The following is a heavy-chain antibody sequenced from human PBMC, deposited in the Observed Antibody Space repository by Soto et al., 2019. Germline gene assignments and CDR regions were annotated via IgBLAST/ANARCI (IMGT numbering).Heavy chain of an antibody. CDR1: GGSISSGGYY. CDR3: ARGKQLVISYYYYYMDV. V-gene: IGHV4-31*03. CDR2: IYYSGST. D-gene: IGHD6-6*01. J-gene: IGHJ6*03. Sequence: SETQSLTCTVSGGSISSGGYYWSWIRQHPGKGLEWIGYIYYSGSTYYNPSLKSRVTISVDTSKNQFSLKLSSVTAADTAVYYCARGKQLVISYYYYYMDVWGKGTTVTVSS.